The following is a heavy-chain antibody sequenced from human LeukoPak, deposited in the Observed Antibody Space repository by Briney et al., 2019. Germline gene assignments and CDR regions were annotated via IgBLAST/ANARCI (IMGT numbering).Heavy chain of an antibody. Sequence: SETLSLTCTVSGGSISSSSYYWGWIRQPPGKGLEWIGSIYYSGSTYYNPSLKSRVTISVDTSKNQFSLKLSSVTAADTAVYCCAKMIAAAGTWFRHNYYGMDVWGQGTTVTVSS. CDR2: IYYSGST. CDR1: GGSISSSSYY. D-gene: IGHD6-13*01. J-gene: IGHJ6*02. V-gene: IGHV4-39*01. CDR3: AKMIAAAGTWFRHNYYGMDV.